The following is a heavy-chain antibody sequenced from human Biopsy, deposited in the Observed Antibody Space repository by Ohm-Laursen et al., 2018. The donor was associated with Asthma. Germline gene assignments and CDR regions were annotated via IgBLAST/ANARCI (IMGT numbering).Heavy chain of an antibody. D-gene: IGHD3-10*01. CDR1: GGSVSSPSHY. J-gene: IGHJ4*02. CDR3: ARGDGAFPWVPF. Sequence: SDTLSLTWSVFGGSVSSPSHYWSWIRQSPGKGLEWIGYYSGNTNYHPSLKNRVTISVDTSKNQFSLHLSSVTAADTATYYCARGDGAFPWVPFWGQGILVTVSS. V-gene: IGHV4-61*01. CDR2: YSGNT.